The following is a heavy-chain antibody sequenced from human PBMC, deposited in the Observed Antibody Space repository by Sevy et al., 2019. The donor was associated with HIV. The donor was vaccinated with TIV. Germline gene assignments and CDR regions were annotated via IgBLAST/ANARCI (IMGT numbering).Heavy chain of an antibody. CDR1: GFTFSSNG. D-gene: IGHD3-10*01. CDR3: AKDRDYYGSGPFSSWYFDY. J-gene: IGHJ4*02. CDR2: MRYDGSNK. Sequence: GGCLRLFCAASGFTFSSNGMHWVRQAPGKGLVCVALMRYDGSNKYYADSVKGRFTISRDNSKNTLYMQMISLRAEDTAVYYCAKDRDYYGSGPFSSWYFDYWGQGTLVTVSS. V-gene: IGHV3-30*02.